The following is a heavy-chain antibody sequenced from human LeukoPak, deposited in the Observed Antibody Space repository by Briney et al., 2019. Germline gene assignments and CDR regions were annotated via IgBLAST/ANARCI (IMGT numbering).Heavy chain of an antibody. V-gene: IGHV4-59*01. Sequence: PSETLSLTCTVSGGSISTYYWSWIRQPPGKGLEWIGYTYYSGSTNYNPSLKSRVTISVDTSKNHFSLRLSSVTAADTAVYYCARVSKEFYYGMDVWGQGTTVTVSS. CDR3: ARVSKEFYYGMDV. CDR1: GGSISTYY. D-gene: IGHD3-10*01. CDR2: TYYSGST. J-gene: IGHJ6*02.